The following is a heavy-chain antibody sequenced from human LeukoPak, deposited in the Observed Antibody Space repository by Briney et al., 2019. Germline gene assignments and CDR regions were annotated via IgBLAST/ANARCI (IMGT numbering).Heavy chain of an antibody. D-gene: IGHD3-10*01. J-gene: IGHJ3*02. CDR3: ASGYYYGTRAFDI. CDR1: GFTFSSYE. V-gene: IGHV3-48*03. Sequence: PGGSLRLSCAASGFTFSSYEMNWVRQAPGKGLEWVSYISSSGSTIYYAGSVKGRFTISRDNAKNSLYLQMNSLRAEDTAVYYCASGYYYGTRAFDIWGQGTMVTVSS. CDR2: ISSSGSTI.